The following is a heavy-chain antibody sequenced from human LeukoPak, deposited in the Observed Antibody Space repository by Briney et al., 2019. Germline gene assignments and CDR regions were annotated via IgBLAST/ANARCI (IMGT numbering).Heavy chain of an antibody. V-gene: IGHV4-30-4*01. CDR2: IYYTGST. J-gene: IGHJ5*02. CDR1: GGSISSGDSY. CDR3: ARAPRGYWFDP. D-gene: IGHD6-25*01. Sequence: PSETLSLTCTVSGGSISSGDSYWSWIRQPPGKGLEWIGYIYYTGSTYYNPSLKSRVIISVDTSKNQFSLKLSSVTAADTAVYYCARAPRGYWFDPRGQGTLVTVSS.